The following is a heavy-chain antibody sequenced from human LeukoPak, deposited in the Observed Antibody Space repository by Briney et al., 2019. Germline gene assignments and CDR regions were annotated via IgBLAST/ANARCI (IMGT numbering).Heavy chain of an antibody. D-gene: IGHD5-24*01. CDR2: IIPIFGTA. V-gene: IGHV1-69*13. CDR1: RGTFSSYA. J-gene: IGHJ5*02. Sequence: SVKVSCKASRGTFSSYAISWVRQAPGQGLEWMGGIIPIFGTANYAQKFQGRVTITADESTSTAYMELSSLRSEDTAVYYCARDPVEMATIVDPWGQGTLVTVSS. CDR3: ARDPVEMATIVDP.